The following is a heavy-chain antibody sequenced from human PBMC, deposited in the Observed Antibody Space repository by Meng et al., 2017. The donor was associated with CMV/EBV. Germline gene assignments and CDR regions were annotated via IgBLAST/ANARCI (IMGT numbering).Heavy chain of an antibody. Sequence: GGSLKISCAASGFTFSSYAMSWVRQAPGKGLEWVSAISGSGGSTYYADSVKGRFTISRDNSKNTLYLQMNSLRAEDTAVYYCASERSYCSSTSCYRGDYWGQGTLVTVSS. CDR2: ISGSGGST. J-gene: IGHJ4*02. CDR3: ASERSYCSSTSCYRGDY. D-gene: IGHD2-2*02. CDR1: GFTFSSYA. V-gene: IGHV3-23*01.